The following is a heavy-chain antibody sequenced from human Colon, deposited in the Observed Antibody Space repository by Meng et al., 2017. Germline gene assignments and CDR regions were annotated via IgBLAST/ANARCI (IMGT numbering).Heavy chain of an antibody. D-gene: IGHD6-19*01. Sequence: SAKVSCKASAGTFISNGISWVRQAPGQGLEWMGGIIPFSGARNYAQKFQDRVTITTDESTSTAYMELSSLRSEDTAVYYCARGRGIAVAFDALDIWGQGPMVTVSS. CDR2: IIPFSGAR. CDR3: ARGRGIAVAFDALDI. J-gene: IGHJ3*02. CDR1: AGTFISNG. V-gene: IGHV1-69*05.